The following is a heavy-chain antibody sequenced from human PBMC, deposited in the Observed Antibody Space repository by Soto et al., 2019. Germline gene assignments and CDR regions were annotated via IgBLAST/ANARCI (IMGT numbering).Heavy chain of an antibody. CDR2: IIPIFGTA. Sequence: QVQLVQSGAEVMQPGSSVRVSCKASGGTFSTYAISWVRQAPGQGLEWMGGIIPIFGTADSAQKFQGRVTVTADDSTTTASMELSSLRSEDTAVYFCARDKDRVRLGWNYYYRMDDWGQGTTVTVSS. J-gene: IGHJ6*01. D-gene: IGHD5-12*01. CDR1: GGTFSTYA. CDR3: ARDKDRVRLGWNYYYRMDD. V-gene: IGHV1-69*12.